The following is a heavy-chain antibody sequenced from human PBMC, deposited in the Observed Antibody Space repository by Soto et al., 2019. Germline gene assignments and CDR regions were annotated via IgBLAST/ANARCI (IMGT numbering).Heavy chain of an antibody. CDR1: GGSINNYY. J-gene: IGHJ4*02. D-gene: IGHD2-15*01. CDR2: IYYSGST. V-gene: IGHV4-59*08. CDR3: VRQSVDCSGGSCYTYYFDY. Sequence: PSETLSLTCSVSGGSINNYYWSWIRQPPGKGLEWIGYIYYSGSTNYNPSLKSRDTISVDTSKNQFSLKVSSVTAADTAVYYCVRQSVDCSGGSCYTYYFDYWGQGTMVT.